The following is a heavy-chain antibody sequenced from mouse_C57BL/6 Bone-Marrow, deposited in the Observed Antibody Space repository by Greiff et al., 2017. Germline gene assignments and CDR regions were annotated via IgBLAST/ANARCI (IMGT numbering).Heavy chain of an antibody. D-gene: IGHD1-1*01. J-gene: IGHJ2*01. CDR1: GYTFTSYG. CDR2: ISIGNGYT. CDR3: ALYYYGSSFDY. V-gene: IGHV1-58*01. Sequence: EVKLQQSGAELVRPGSSVKMSCKTSGYTFTSYGINWVKQRPGQGLEWIGYISIGNGYTEYNEKFKGKATLTSDTSSSTAYMQLSSLTSEDSAIYFCALYYYGSSFDYWGQGTTLTVSS.